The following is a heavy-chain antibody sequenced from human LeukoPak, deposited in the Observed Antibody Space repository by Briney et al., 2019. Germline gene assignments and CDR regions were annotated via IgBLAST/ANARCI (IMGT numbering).Heavy chain of an antibody. CDR1: GGSISSSPYY. D-gene: IGHD5-12*01. J-gene: IGHJ4*02. CDR3: ASGYSGYDLGY. V-gene: IGHV4-39*01. CDR2: IFHSGNT. Sequence: SETLSLTCTVSGGSISSSPYYWGWIRQPPGKGLEWIGSIFHSGNTHYTPSLKSRVTISVDTSKNQFSLRLSSVTAADTAVYYCASGYSGYDLGYWGQGTLVTVSS.